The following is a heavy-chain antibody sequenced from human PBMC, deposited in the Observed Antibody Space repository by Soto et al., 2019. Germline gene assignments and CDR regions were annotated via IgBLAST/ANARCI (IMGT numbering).Heavy chain of an antibody. D-gene: IGHD3-9*01. CDR2: LYTGGSA. J-gene: IGHJ4*02. CDR1: GFSVTDHY. V-gene: IGHV3-53*01. Sequence: LRLSCAASGFSVTDHYMTWVRQAPGKGLEWVSVLYTGGSAYYGDSVKGRFTISRDSSTNTLYLQMNSLKVGDTAFYFCARSFNDWTTYFDYWSEGTLVTVSS. CDR3: ARSFNDWTTYFDY.